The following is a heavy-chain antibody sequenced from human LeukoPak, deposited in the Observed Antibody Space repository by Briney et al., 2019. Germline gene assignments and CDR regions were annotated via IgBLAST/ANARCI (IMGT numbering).Heavy chain of an antibody. CDR3: AKNTSGTYLDY. CDR2: ISTSGVST. Sequence: GGSLRLPCAASGFTFSSHAMSWARQAPGKGLEWVSSISTSGVSTNYADSVKGRFTISRDNSKSMVYLQMNSLRAEDTAVYYCAKNTSGTYLDYWGQGILVTVSS. J-gene: IGHJ4*02. D-gene: IGHD1-26*01. V-gene: IGHV3-23*01. CDR1: GFTFSSHA.